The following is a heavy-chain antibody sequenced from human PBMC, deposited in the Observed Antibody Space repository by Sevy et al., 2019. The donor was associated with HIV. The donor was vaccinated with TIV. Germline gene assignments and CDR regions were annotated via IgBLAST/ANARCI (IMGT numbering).Heavy chain of an antibody. CDR3: AVEEGISGYSPLDY. J-gene: IGHJ4*02. Sequence: GGSLRLSCGASGFTFSSYAMTWVRQAPGKGLEWVSTIRGTGGSTYYADSVKGRFTISRDNSKNMLYLQMNSLRAEDTAVYYCAVEEGISGYSPLDYWGQGTLVTVSS. CDR1: GFTFSSYA. CDR2: IRGTGGST. D-gene: IGHD3-22*01. V-gene: IGHV3-23*01.